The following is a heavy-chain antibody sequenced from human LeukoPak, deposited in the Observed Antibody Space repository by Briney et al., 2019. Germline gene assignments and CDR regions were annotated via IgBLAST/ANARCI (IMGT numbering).Heavy chain of an antibody. Sequence: SETLSLTCTVSGGSISIYYWSWIRQPPGKGLEWLGYVYNSGSTDYNPSLKSRVTMSAGTSKNQFSLKLSSVTAADTAVYYCVRDRELFYWGQGTLVTVSS. D-gene: IGHD1-7*01. V-gene: IGHV4-59*01. CDR2: VYNSGST. CDR1: GGSISIYY. J-gene: IGHJ4*02. CDR3: VRDRELFY.